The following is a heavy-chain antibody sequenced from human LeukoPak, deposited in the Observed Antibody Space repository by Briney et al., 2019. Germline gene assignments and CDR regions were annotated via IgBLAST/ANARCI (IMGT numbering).Heavy chain of an antibody. CDR1: GATFSSYA. Sequence: SVKVSCKASGATFSSYAISWVRQAPGQGLEWMGGIIPIFDTANYAQKFQGRVTITTDESTSTAYMELSSLRSEDTAVYYCARATYGVRRYSYYMDVWGKGTTVTVSS. D-gene: IGHD3-10*01. V-gene: IGHV1-69*05. J-gene: IGHJ6*03. CDR3: ARATYGVRRYSYYMDV. CDR2: IIPIFDTA.